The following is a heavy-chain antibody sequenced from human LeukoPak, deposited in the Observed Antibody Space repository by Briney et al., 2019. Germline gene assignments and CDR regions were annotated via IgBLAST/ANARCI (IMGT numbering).Heavy chain of an antibody. CDR2: INSDGSST. J-gene: IGHJ4*01. CDR3: ARGPGSTGGAYVGDY. CDR1: GFTFSSYW. V-gene: IGHV3-74*01. Sequence: GGSLRLSCAASGFTFSSYWMHWVRQAPGKGLVWVSRINSDGSSTSYADSVKGRFSISRDNGKSTLYLQMNSLRVEDTAVYYCARGPGSTGGAYVGDYWGHGTLVTVSS. D-gene: IGHD4-23*01.